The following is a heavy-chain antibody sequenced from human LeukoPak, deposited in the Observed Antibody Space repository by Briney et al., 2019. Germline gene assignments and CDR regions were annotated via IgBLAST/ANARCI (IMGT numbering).Heavy chain of an antibody. CDR2: ISWDGGNT. CDR3: AKTYPSYSHYFDY. Sequence: PGGSLRLSCAASGFTFDDYTMHWVRQGPGKGLEWVSLISWDGGNTCYADSVKGRFTISRDNSKNSLYLQMNSLRTEDTALYYCAKTYPSYSHYFDYWGQGTLVTVSS. J-gene: IGHJ4*02. D-gene: IGHD3-10*01. V-gene: IGHV3-43*01. CDR1: GFTFDDYT.